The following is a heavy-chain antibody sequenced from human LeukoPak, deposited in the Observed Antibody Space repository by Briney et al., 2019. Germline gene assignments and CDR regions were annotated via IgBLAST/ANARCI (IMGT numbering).Heavy chain of an antibody. D-gene: IGHD4-17*01. Sequence: SETLSLTCTVSGGSITSSSYYWDYWGWLRQPPGKGLEGIGSIYYSGSTHYSPSLKSRLTISVDTSKNQFSLKLTSVTAADTALYYCARNQTVTKGGIRHNWFDPWGQGTLVTVSS. CDR3: ARNQTVTKGGIRHNWFDP. V-gene: IGHV4-39*01. CDR2: IYYSGST. CDR1: GGSITSSSYYWDY. J-gene: IGHJ5*02.